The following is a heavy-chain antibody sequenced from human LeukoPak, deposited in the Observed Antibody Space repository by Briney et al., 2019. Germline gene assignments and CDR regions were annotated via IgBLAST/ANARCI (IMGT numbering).Heavy chain of an antibody. Sequence: GGSLRLSCVASGFTFTDAWMTWVRQAPGKGLEWVSSISSSSSYIYYADSVKGRFTISRDNAKNSLYLQMNSLRAEDTAVYYCATIDYGAFDIWGQGTMVTVSS. CDR1: GFTFTDAW. CDR2: ISSSSSYI. CDR3: ATIDYGAFDI. V-gene: IGHV3-21*01. J-gene: IGHJ3*02. D-gene: IGHD4-17*01.